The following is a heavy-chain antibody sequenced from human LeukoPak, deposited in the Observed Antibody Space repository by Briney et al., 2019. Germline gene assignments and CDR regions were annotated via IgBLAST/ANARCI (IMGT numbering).Heavy chain of an antibody. D-gene: IGHD1-26*01. J-gene: IGHJ4*02. Sequence: SETLSLTCTVSGGSISSSSYYWGWIRQPPGKGLEWIGSIYYSGSTYYNPSLKSRVTISVDTSKNQFSLKLSSVTAADTAVYYCARRGSYLSLGYWGQGTLVTVSS. V-gene: IGHV4-39*01. CDR1: GGSISSSSYY. CDR3: ARRGSYLSLGY. CDR2: IYYSGST.